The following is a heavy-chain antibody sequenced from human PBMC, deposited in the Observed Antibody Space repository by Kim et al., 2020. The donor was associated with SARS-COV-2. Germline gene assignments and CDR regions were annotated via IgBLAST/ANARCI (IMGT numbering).Heavy chain of an antibody. V-gene: IGHV3-48*02. Sequence: DSVKGRFTISRDNSKNTLYLQMNSLRDEDTAVYYCARDMTIFGVIMHGLDVWGQGTTVTVSS. CDR3: ARDMTIFGVIMHGLDV. J-gene: IGHJ6*02. D-gene: IGHD3-3*01.